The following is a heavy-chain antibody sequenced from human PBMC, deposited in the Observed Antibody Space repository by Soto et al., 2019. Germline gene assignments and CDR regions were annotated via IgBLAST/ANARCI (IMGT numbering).Heavy chain of an antibody. CDR2: IWYDGSNK. CDR1: GFTFSSYG. Sequence: GGSLRLSCAASGFTFSSYGMHWVRQAPGKGLEWVAVIWYDGSNKYYADSGKGRFTISRDNSKNTLYLQMNSLRAEDTAVYYCAREGKGYYEAIGAFDIWGQGTMVTVSS. V-gene: IGHV3-33*01. J-gene: IGHJ3*02. CDR3: AREGKGYYEAIGAFDI. D-gene: IGHD3-3*01.